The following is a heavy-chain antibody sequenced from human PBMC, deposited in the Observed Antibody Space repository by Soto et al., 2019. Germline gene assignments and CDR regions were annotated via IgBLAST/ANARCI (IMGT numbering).Heavy chain of an antibody. V-gene: IGHV3-30*18. CDR1: GFTFSSYG. CDR3: AKDFDYDSSGFDY. Sequence: PGGSLRLSCAASGFTFSSYGMHWVRQAPGKGLEWVAVISYDGSNKYYADSVKGRFTISRDNSKNTLYLQMNSLRAEDTAVYYCAKDFDYDSSGFDYWGQGTLVTVSS. D-gene: IGHD3-22*01. J-gene: IGHJ4*02. CDR2: ISYDGSNK.